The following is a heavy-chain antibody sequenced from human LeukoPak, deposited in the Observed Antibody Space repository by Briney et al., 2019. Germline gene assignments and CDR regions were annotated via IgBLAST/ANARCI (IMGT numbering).Heavy chain of an antibody. V-gene: IGHV1-46*01. CDR1: GYTFTSYY. CDR3: ARDSLYGVVDY. CDR2: INPSGGST. J-gene: IGHJ4*02. Sequence: ASVKVSCKTSGYTFTSYYIHWVRQAPGQGLEWMGIINPSGGSTSYAQKFQGRVTMTRDTSTSTVFMYLSSLRSEDTAVYYCARDSLYGVVDYWGQGTLVTVSS. D-gene: IGHD4-17*01.